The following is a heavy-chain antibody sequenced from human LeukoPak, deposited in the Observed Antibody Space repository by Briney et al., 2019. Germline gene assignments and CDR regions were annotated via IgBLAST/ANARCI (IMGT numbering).Heavy chain of an antibody. CDR3: AKVSQWGNSRWYEGD. Sequence: GGSLRLSCAASGFTFSSYAMSWVRQAPGKGLEWVSAISGSGGSTYYADSVKGRFTISRDNSKNTLYLQMNSLRGEDTAVYYCAKVSQWGNSRWYEGDWGQGTLVTVSS. V-gene: IGHV3-23*01. J-gene: IGHJ4*02. D-gene: IGHD6-13*01. CDR2: ISGSGGST. CDR1: GFTFSSYA.